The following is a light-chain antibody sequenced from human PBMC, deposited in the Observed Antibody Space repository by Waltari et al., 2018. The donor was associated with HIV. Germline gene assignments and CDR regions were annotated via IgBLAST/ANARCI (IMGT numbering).Light chain of an antibody. Sequence: QSVLTQPPSVSAAPGQKVTISCSRSSSNIGNDYVYWYQNVPGAAPRLRIFDNSKRPSVFPDLFFCSESGTSATLAITGLQTVDEADYYCGTWDRSLGGGVFGVWSKLT. V-gene: IGLV1-51*01. CDR1: SSNIGNDY. CDR3: GTWDRSLGGGV. CDR2: DNS. J-gene: IGLJ3*02.